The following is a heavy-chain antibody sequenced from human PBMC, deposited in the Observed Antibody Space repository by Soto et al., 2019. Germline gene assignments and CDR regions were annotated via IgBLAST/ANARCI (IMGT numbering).Heavy chain of an antibody. CDR2: INHSGST. CDR1: CGSFIGYY. D-gene: IGHD3-9*01. J-gene: IGHJ5*02. V-gene: IGHV4-34*01. Sequence: PSETLSLTCAVYCGSFIGYYWSWIRQPPGKGLEWIGEINHSGSTNYNPSLKSRVTISVDTSKNQFSLKLSSVTAADTAVYYCARGEYDILTGRNWFDPWGQGTLVTVSS. CDR3: ARGEYDILTGRNWFDP.